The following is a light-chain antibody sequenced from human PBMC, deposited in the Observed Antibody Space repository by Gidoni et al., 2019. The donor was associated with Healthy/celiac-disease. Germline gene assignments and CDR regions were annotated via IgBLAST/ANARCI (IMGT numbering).Light chain of an antibody. CDR2: AAS. Sequence: VIWMTQSPSLLSASTGDRVTISCRMSQVISSYLAWYQQKPGKATELLIYAASTLQSGVPSRCSGSGSGTDFTLTISCLQSEDFATYYCQQYYSFPYTFXQXTKLEIK. CDR3: QQYYSFPYT. J-gene: IGKJ2*01. CDR1: QVISSY. V-gene: IGKV1D-8*01.